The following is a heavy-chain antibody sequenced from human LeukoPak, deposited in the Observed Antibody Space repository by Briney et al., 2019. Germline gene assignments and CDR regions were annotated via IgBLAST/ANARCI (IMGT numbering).Heavy chain of an antibody. CDR3: AKDLWQVAGLDY. J-gene: IGHJ4*02. Sequence: GGSLRLSCAGSGIAFDEYAMHWVRQAPGKGLEWVSLIKGDDGSTYYADSVKGRFTISRDNSKNSLYLQMNSLRSEDTALYYCAKDLWQVAGLDYWGQGTLVTVSS. CDR1: GIAFDEYA. CDR2: IKGDDGST. D-gene: IGHD2-21*01. V-gene: IGHV3-43*02.